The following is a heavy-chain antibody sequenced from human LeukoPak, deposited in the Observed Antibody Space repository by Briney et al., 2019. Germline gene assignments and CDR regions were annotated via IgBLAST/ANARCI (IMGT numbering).Heavy chain of an antibody. D-gene: IGHD3-10*01. V-gene: IGHV4-34*01. CDR3: ARSPFGIDY. CDR1: GGSFSGYY. CDR2: INHSGST. J-gene: IGHJ4*02. Sequence: SETLSLTCAVYGGSFSGYYWSWIRQPPGKGLEWIGEINHSGSTNYNPSLKSRVTISVDTSKNQFSLKLSSVTAADTAVHYCARSPFGIDYWSQGTLVTVSS.